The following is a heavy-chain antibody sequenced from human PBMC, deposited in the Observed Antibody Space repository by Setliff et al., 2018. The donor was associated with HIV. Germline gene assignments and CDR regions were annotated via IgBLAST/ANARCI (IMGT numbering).Heavy chain of an antibody. CDR2: IYPGDSDT. D-gene: IGHD4-17*01. J-gene: IGHJ1*01. Sequence: ESLKISCKGSGYTFTIYWIVWVRQMPGKGLEWMGIIYPGDSDTRYSPSFQGQVTISADKSISTAYLYLSSLKASDTAIYYCATSDYGGNSGHFHHWGQGTQVTVSS. CDR1: GYTFTIYW. CDR3: ATSDYGGNSGHFHH. V-gene: IGHV5-51*01.